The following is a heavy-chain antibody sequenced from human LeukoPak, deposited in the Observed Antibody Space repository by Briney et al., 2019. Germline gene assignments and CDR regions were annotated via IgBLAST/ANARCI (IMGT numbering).Heavy chain of an antibody. D-gene: IGHD2-2*01. Sequence: PGGSLRLSCAASGFIFSDYGMHWVRQAPGKGLEWVAVIWYDGSNKYYAGSVEGRFTISRDNAKNSLYLQMNSLRAEDTAVYYCARALRYCSSTSCLAFDYWGQGTLVTVSS. J-gene: IGHJ4*02. V-gene: IGHV3-33*01. CDR2: IWYDGSNK. CDR3: ARALRYCSSTSCLAFDY. CDR1: GFIFSDYG.